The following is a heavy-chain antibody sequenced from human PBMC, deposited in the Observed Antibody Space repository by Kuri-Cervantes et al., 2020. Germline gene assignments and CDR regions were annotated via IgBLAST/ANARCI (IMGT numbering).Heavy chain of an antibody. V-gene: IGHV3-21*01. CDR2: ISSSSSYI. CDR3: ARGQARIWYGMDV. D-gene: IGHD3-16*01. Sequence: LTCAASGFTFSSYSMNWVRQAPGKGLEWVSSISSSSSYIYYADSVKGRFTISRDNSKNTLYLQMNSLRAEDTAVYYCARGQARIWYGMDVWGQGTTVTVSS. CDR1: GFTFSSYS. J-gene: IGHJ6*02.